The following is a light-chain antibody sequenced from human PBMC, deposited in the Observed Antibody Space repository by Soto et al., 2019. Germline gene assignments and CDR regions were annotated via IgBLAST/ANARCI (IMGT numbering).Light chain of an antibody. V-gene: IGKV1-27*01. CDR2: DAS. Sequence: DIQMTQSPSSLSASVGDRVTITCRASQDISDFLAWYQQRPGKIPNLLVYDASTLQSGVPTRFSGSGSGTHFTLTISSLQPEDVATYYCQKYNSAPPWTFGQGTKVDIK. J-gene: IGKJ1*01. CDR3: QKYNSAPPWT. CDR1: QDISDF.